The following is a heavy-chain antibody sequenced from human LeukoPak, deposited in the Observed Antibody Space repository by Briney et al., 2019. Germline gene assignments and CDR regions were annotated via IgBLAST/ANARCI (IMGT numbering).Heavy chain of an antibody. CDR3: VSLPRTTVTTSGDY. Sequence: GGSPRLSCSASGFTFSSYAMHWVRQAPGRGLEYVSAISGSGGATYYADSVKGRFTISRDNSKNTLYLQMSSLRPEDTAVYYCVSLPRTTVTTSGDYWGQGTLVTVSS. D-gene: IGHD4-17*01. CDR2: ISGSGGAT. CDR1: GFTFSSYA. J-gene: IGHJ4*02. V-gene: IGHV3-64D*06.